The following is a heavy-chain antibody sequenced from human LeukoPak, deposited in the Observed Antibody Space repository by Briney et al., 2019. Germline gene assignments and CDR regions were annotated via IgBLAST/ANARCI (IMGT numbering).Heavy chain of an antibody. CDR3: ARASGYSSGWYWFDP. J-gene: IGHJ5*02. V-gene: IGHV4-61*02. CDR2: IYTSGST. D-gene: IGHD6-19*01. CDR1: GGSISSGSYY. Sequence: SETLSLTCTVSGGSISSGSYYWSWMRQPAGKGLEWIGRIYTSGSTNYNPSLKSRVTISVDTSKNQFSLKLSSVTAADTAVYYCARASGYSSGWYWFDPWGQGTLVTVSS.